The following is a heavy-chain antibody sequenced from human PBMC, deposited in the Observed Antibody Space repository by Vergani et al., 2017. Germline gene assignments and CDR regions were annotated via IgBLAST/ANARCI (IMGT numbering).Heavy chain of an antibody. CDR2: IKQDGSEK. Sequence: VQLQQWGAGLLKPSETLSLTCAVYGGSFSGYYWSWIRQPPGKGLEWVANIKQDGSEKYYVDSVKGRFTISRDNSKNTLYLQMNSLRAEDTAVYYCAKDRGGSYFYDAFDIWGQGTMVTVSS. J-gene: IGHJ3*02. D-gene: IGHD1-26*01. V-gene: IGHV3-7*03. CDR1: GGSFSGYY. CDR3: AKDRGGSYFYDAFDI.